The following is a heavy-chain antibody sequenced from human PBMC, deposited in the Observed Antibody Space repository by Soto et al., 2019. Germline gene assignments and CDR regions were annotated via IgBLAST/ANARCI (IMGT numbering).Heavy chain of an antibody. CDR1: GGTFSSYA. J-gene: IGHJ4*02. Sequence: SVKVSCKASGGTFSSYAISGVRQAPGRGLEWMGGIIPIFGTANYAQKFQGRVTITADESTSTAYMELSSLRSEDTDVYSCAVRAHIVATMYTLDHWGQGTLLTVSS. CDR3: AVRAHIVATMYTLDH. D-gene: IGHD5-12*01. CDR2: IIPIFGTA. V-gene: IGHV1-69*13.